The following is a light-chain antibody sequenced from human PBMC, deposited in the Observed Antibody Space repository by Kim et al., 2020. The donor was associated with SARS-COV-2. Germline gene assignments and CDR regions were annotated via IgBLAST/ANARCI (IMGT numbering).Light chain of an antibody. CDR1: RSNIGAGLD. J-gene: IGLJ3*02. CDR2: VNN. V-gene: IGLV1-40*01. CDR3: QSYDISLNGAV. Sequence: QSVLTQPPSVSGAPGQRVTISCAGSRSNIGAGLDVHWYQQFPGTTPKLLIYVNNHRPSGVPDRFSASVSGTSASLAITGLQAEDEGDYYCQSYDISLNGAVFGGGTKVTVL.